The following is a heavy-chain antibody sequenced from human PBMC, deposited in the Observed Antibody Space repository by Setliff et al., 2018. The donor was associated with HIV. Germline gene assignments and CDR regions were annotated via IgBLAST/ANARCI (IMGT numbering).Heavy chain of an antibody. CDR3: ARRMEMTPIGY. CDR2: INTNNGNP. Sequence: VASVKVSCKASGYTFTDYGINWVRQAPGQGLEWMGWINTNNGNPTYAQGFTGRFVFSLDTSVSTAYLQISSLKAEDSAVYYCARRMEMTPIGYWGQGTLVTVSS. D-gene: IGHD2-15*01. V-gene: IGHV7-4-1*02. J-gene: IGHJ4*02. CDR1: GYTFTDYG.